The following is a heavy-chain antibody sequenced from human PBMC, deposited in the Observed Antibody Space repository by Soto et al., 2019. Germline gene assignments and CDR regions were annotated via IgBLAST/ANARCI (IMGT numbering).Heavy chain of an antibody. J-gene: IGHJ6*03. CDR2: INPNSGGT. V-gene: IGHV1-2*04. CDR3: AREAVAATPDYYYYYYMDV. D-gene: IGHD6-19*01. CDR1: GYTLTGYY. Sequence: ASVKVSCKASGYTLTGYYMHWVRQAPGQGLEWMGWINPNSGGTNYAQKFQGWVTMTRDTSISTAYMELSRLRSDDTAVYYCAREAVAATPDYYYYYYMDVWGKGTTVTVSS.